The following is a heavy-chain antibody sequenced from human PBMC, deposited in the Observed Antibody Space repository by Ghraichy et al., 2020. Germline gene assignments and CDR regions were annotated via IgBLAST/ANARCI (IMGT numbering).Heavy chain of an antibody. J-gene: IGHJ4*02. CDR1: GFTFSSYE. Sequence: GGSLRLSCAASGFTFSSYEMNWVRQAPGKGLEWVSYISSGGISINYADSVKGRFTISRDNAKKSLYLQMYSLRAEDTAIYYCARGYSKSSDYWGQGTLVTVSS. CDR3: ARGYSKSSDY. CDR2: ISSGGISI. D-gene: IGHD4-11*01. V-gene: IGHV3-48*03.